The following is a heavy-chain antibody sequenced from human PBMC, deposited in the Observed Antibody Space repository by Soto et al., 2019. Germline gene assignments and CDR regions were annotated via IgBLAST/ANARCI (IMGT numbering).Heavy chain of an antibody. V-gene: IGHV3-30*04. Sequence: QVQLVESGGGVVQPGRALRLSCAASGFTFRTYTMHWVRQAPGKGLEWVAVISYDGSYIKYAESVKGRFTISRDNFKNTLYLQINSLRNEDTAVYYWASIPVTSNAFDLWGQGTLVTVSS. J-gene: IGHJ3*01. CDR2: ISYDGSYI. D-gene: IGHD2-21*02. CDR1: GFTFRTYT. CDR3: ASIPVTSNAFDL.